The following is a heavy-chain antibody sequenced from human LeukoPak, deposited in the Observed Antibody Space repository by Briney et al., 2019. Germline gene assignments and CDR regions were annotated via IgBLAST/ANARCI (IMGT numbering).Heavy chain of an antibody. V-gene: IGHV3-23*01. D-gene: IGHD3-10*01. J-gene: IGHJ4*02. CDR1: GFPFSNNV. CDR2: ISGGGGDT. Sequence: PWESLRLSCAASGFPFSNNVMTWVRQAPGRGLDWLSVISGGGGDTYYADSVKGRFTISRDNSKNILYLQMSSLTAEDTAVYYCAKTFPYGTTWFGFCDYWGQGALVPVSS. CDR3: AKTFPYGTTWFGFCDY.